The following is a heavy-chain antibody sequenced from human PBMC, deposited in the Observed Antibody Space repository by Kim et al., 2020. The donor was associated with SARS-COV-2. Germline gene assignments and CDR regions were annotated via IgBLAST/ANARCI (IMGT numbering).Heavy chain of an antibody. CDR1: GGSISSSSYY. V-gene: IGHV4-39*01. CDR3: ASHTYGSGSYYIPNCFDP. CDR2: IYYSGST. Sequence: SETLSLTCTVSGGSISSSSYYWGWIRQPPGKGLEWIGSIYYSGSTYYNPSLKSRVTISVDTSKNQFSLKLSSVTAAYTAVYYCASHTYGSGSYYIPNCFDPWGQGTLVTVSS. J-gene: IGHJ5*02. D-gene: IGHD3-10*01.